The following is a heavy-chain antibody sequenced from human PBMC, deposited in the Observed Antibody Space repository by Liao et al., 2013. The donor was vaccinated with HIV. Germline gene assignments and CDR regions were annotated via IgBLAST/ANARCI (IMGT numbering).Heavy chain of an antibody. J-gene: IGHJ3*02. CDR1: GGSFSSYY. CDR2: INHSGST. Sequence: QVQLQQWGAGLLKPSKTLSLTCAVYGGSFSSYYWTWIRQSPREGAWSGLGRINHSGSTNYNPSLKSRVTMSVDTSKNQFSLKLSSVTALDTAVYYCARTSGSDYPDPFDIWGQGTMVTVSS. V-gene: IGHV4-34*01. CDR3: ARTSGSDYPDPFDI. D-gene: IGHD1-26*01.